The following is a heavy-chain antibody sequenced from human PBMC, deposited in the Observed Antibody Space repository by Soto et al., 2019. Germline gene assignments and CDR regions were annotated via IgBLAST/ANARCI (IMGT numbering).Heavy chain of an antibody. D-gene: IGHD6-19*01. CDR1: GGSISGFY. V-gene: IGHV4-59*01. J-gene: IGHJ4*02. Sequence: QVQLQESGPGLVKPSETLSLTCTVSGGSISGFYWSWFRQPPGKGLEWIGYMDYSGTTNYNSSLKXRXTXXVDTSKNQFSLNLNSVTAADTAVYYCARGGWYEDYWGQGTLVTVSP. CDR2: MDYSGTT. CDR3: ARGGWYEDY.